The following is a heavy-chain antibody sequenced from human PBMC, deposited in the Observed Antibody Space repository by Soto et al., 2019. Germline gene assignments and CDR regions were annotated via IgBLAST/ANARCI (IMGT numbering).Heavy chain of an antibody. Sequence: PGGSLRLSCAASGFTFSSYGMHWVRQAPGKGLEWVAVISYDGSNKYYADSVKGRFTISRDNSKNTLYLQMNSLRAEDTAVYYCAKETMVRGVIKFISYFDYWGQGTLVTVSS. J-gene: IGHJ4*02. CDR2: ISYDGSNK. V-gene: IGHV3-30*18. CDR3: AKETMVRGVIKFISYFDY. D-gene: IGHD3-10*01. CDR1: GFTFSSYG.